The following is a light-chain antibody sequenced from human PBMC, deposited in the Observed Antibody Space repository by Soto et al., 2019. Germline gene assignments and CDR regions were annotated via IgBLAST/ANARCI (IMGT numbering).Light chain of an antibody. CDR3: HHRINWPRT. V-gene: IGKV3-11*01. CDR2: DAS. Sequence: EIVLTQSPATLSLSSGERVTLSCRASQSVSSYLAWYQQKPGQAPRLLIYDASNRATGIPARFSGSGSGTDFTLTISSLEPEDFAVYYCHHRINWPRTFGQGTKLEIK. CDR1: QSVSSY. J-gene: IGKJ2*01.